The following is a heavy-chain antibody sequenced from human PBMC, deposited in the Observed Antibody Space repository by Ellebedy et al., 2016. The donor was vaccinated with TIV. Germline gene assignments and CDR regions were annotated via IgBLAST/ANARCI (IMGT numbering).Heavy chain of an antibody. V-gene: IGHV3-7*01. CDR1: GFTFSAYW. D-gene: IGHD5-18*01. J-gene: IGHJ4*02. CDR3: VRDKSSGSTYGSHFDY. CDR2: IKQDGSEK. Sequence: GGSLRLXXAASGFTFSAYWMHWVRQAPGKGLEWVANIKQDGSEKYYVDSVKGRFTISRDNAKNSLYLQMDSLRAEDTAVYYCVRDKSSGSTYGSHFDYWGQGSLVTVSS.